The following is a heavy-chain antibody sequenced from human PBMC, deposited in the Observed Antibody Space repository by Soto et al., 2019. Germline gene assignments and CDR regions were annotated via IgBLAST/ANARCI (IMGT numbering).Heavy chain of an antibody. CDR1: GGSISSYY. V-gene: IGHV4-59*08. Sequence: SETLSLTCAVSGGSISSYYWSWIRQPPGKGLEWIGYIYYSGSTNYNPSLKSRVTISVDTSKNQFSLKLSSVTAADTAVYYCARQPHGVSSATRYYFDYWGQGTLVTVSS. CDR2: IYYSGST. CDR3: ARQPHGVSSATRYYFDY. J-gene: IGHJ4*02. D-gene: IGHD1-26*01.